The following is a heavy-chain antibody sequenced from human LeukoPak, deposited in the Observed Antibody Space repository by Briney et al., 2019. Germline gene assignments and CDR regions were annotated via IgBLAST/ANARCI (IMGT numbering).Heavy chain of an antibody. D-gene: IGHD4-11*01. CDR3: AREDYIDAFDI. V-gene: IGHV3-7*04. CDR1: GFTFSSYW. J-gene: IGHJ3*02. CDR2: IKQEGSEK. Sequence: GGSLRRSCASSGFTFSSYWMSWVRQAAGKGLEWVANIKQEGSEKYYVDSVKGRFTISRDNVKKSLYLQMNSLRAEDTAVYYCAREDYIDAFDIWGQGTMVTVSS.